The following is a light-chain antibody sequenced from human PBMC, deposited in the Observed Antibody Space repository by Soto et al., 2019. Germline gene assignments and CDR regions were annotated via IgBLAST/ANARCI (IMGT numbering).Light chain of an antibody. CDR1: NGDIGSYDF. CDR2: EVA. CDR3: CSYAGPLTLL. V-gene: IGLV2-23*02. Sequence: QSVLTQPASVSGSPGQSITVSCTGTNGDIGSYDFVSWYQQLPGKAPKLIIYEVAKRPSGVSYRFSGSKSGNTAALTISGLQAEDEADYFCCSYAGPLTLLFGGGTKVTVL. J-gene: IGLJ2*01.